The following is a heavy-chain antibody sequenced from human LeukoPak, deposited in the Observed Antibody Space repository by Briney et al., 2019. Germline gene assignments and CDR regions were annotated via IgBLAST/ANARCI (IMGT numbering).Heavy chain of an antibody. J-gene: IGHJ6*04. CDR2: IIPIFGTA. CDR3: AVALIVVVPAAKAPLYYYYGMDV. CDR1: GGTFSSYA. V-gene: IGHV1-69*13. Sequence: AVKVSCKASGGTFSSYAISWVRQAPGQGLEWMGGIIPIFGTANYAQKFQGRVTITADESTSTAYMELSSLRSEDTAVYYCAVALIVVVPAAKAPLYYYYGMDVWGKGTTVTVSS. D-gene: IGHD2-2*01.